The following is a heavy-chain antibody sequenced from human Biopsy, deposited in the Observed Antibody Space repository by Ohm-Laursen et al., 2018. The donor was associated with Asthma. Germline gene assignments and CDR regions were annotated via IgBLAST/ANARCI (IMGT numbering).Heavy chain of an antibody. CDR3: TRAGSTFVADY. J-gene: IGHJ4*01. V-gene: IGHV7-4-1*01. D-gene: IGHD5-12*01. CDR1: GYTFNSVA. CDR2: INTNSGTP. Sequence: ASVKVSCNASGYTFNSVAVMWVRQAPGQGLEWMGWINTNSGTPTYVQGFSGRFVFSLDPSVTTAYLQIESLRSEDTGVYYCTRAGSTFVADYWGQGTLVTVSS.